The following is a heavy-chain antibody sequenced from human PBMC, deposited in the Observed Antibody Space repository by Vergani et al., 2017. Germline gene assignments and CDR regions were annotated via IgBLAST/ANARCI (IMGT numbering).Heavy chain of an antibody. D-gene: IGHD6-13*01. Sequence: QLQLQESGPGLVKPSETLSLTCTVSAGSISSSNYYWGWIRQPPGKGLEWIGSIYYSGNTYYNPSLKSRVTISVDTSKNQFSLKLSSVTAADTAVYYCAREACIAAAGTFGSDYWGQGTLVTVSS. CDR2: IYYSGNT. J-gene: IGHJ4*02. CDR1: AGSISSSNYY. CDR3: AREACIAAAGTFGSDY. V-gene: IGHV4-39*07.